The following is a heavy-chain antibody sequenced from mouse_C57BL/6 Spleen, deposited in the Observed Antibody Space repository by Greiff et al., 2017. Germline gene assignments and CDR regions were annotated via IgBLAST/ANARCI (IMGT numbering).Heavy chain of an antibody. J-gene: IGHJ2*01. V-gene: IGHV1-4*01. Sequence: QVQLKESGAELARPGASVKMSCKASGYTFTSYTMHWVKQRPGQGLAWIGYINPSSGYTKYNQKFKDKATLTADKSSSTAYMQLSSLTSEDSAVYYCARSPDYYGDYWGQGTTLTVSS. CDR2: INPSSGYT. CDR3: ARSPDYYGDY. CDR1: GYTFTSYT.